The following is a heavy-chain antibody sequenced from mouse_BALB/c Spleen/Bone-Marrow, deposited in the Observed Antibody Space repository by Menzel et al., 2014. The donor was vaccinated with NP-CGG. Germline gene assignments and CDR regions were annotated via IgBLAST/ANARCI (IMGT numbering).Heavy chain of an antibody. J-gene: IGHJ3*01. CDR1: GYTFTTYT. V-gene: IGHV1-4*01. D-gene: IGHD1-2*01. CDR3: TRPYYGYVGYAY. CDR2: INPSSDYT. Sequence: QVQLQQSGAELARPGASVKMSCKASGYTFTTYTIHWVKQRPGQGLEWIGYINPSSDYTHYNQKFKDKATLTADKSSSTAYMQLSSLTFEDSAIYYCTRPYYGYVGYAYWGQGTQVTVSA.